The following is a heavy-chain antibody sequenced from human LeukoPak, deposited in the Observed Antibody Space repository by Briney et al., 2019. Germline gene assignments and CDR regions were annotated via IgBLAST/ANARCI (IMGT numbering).Heavy chain of an antibody. Sequence: GGSLRLSCAASGFTFSGYWMSWVRQAPGKGLEWVSSISSSSSYIYYADSVKVRFTISRDNAKNSLYLQMNSLRAEDTAVYYCASATSNYFDCWGQGTLVTVSS. V-gene: IGHV3-21*01. J-gene: IGHJ4*02. CDR1: GFTFSGYW. CDR2: ISSSSSYI. CDR3: ASATSNYFDC.